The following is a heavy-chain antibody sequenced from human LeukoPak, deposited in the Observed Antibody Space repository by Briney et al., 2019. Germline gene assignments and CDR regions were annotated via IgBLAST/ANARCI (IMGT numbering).Heavy chain of an antibody. CDR3: ARDVGYDFWSGYPSLLDWYFDL. CDR1: GFTFSSYS. V-gene: IGHV3-48*04. J-gene: IGHJ2*01. Sequence: GGSLRLSCAASGFTFSSYSMNWVRQAPGKGLEWVSYISSSSSTIYYADSVKGRFTISRDNAKNSLYLQMNSLRAEDTAVYYCARDVGYDFWSGYPSLLDWYFDLWGRGTLVTVSS. CDR2: ISSSSSTI. D-gene: IGHD3-3*01.